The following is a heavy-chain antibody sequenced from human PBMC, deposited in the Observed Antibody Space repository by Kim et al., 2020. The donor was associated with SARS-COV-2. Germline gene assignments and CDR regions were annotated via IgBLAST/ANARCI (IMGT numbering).Heavy chain of an antibody. Sequence: GGSLRLSCAASGFTFSTYSMNWVRQAPGKGLEWVSYISSSSSTIYYADSVKGRFTISRDNAKNSLFLQMNGLRAEDTAVYYCATQTGIWGQGTLVTVSS. CDR3: ATQTGI. CDR1: GFTFSTYS. CDR2: ISSSSSTI. V-gene: IGHV3-48*04. D-gene: IGHD3-10*01. J-gene: IGHJ4*02.